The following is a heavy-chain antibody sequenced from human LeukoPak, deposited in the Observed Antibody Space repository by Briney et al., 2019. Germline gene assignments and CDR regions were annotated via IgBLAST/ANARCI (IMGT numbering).Heavy chain of an antibody. CDR1: GFTFSNYW. V-gene: IGHV3-7*01. D-gene: IGHD2-21*01. Sequence: GGSLRLPCAASGFTFSNYWMSWVRQAPGKGLEWGANINEDGSAQYYVGSVRGRFTISRDNAKNSLYLQMSSLRVEDTAVYYCASDSFSISAQSTVNFGYWGQGILVTVSS. CDR2: INEDGSAQ. J-gene: IGHJ4*02. CDR3: ASDSFSISAQSTVNFGY.